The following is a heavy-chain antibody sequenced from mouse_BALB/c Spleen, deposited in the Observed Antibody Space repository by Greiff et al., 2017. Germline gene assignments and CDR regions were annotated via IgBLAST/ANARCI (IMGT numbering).Heavy chain of an antibody. J-gene: IGHJ1*01. Sequence: EVQLQESGGGLVKPGGSLKLSCAASGFTFSSYAMSWVRQSPEKRLEWVAEISSGGSYTYYPDTVTGRFTISRDNAKNTLYLEMSSLRSEDTAMYYCARGYYGSSCRYFDVWGEGTTVTVSS. D-gene: IGHD1-1*01. CDR3: ARGYYGSSCRYFDV. V-gene: IGHV5-9-4*01. CDR1: GFTFSSYA. CDR2: ISSGGSYT.